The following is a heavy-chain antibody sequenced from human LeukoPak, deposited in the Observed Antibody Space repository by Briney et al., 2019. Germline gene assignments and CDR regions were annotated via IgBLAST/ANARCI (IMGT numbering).Heavy chain of an antibody. D-gene: IGHD3-22*01. CDR1: GGSFSDDY. Sequence: PSETLSLTCAIFGGSFSDDYCSWIRQPPGKGLEWIGEINHSGSTNYNPSLKSRVTMSVDTSNNQFSLKLSSVTAADTAVYYCARDRTYYYDSSGESLGDYWGQGTLVTVSS. V-gene: IGHV4-34*01. CDR3: ARDRTYYYDSSGESLGDY. CDR2: INHSGST. J-gene: IGHJ4*02.